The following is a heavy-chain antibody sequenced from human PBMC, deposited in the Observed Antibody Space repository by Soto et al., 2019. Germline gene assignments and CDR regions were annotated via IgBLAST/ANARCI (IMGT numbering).Heavy chain of an antibody. CDR1: GYTFIYFW. J-gene: IGHJ4*02. Sequence: GESLKISCQASGYTFIYFWVAWVRQVPGKGLEWMGVIYPGASDIRYSPSFEGHVTMTRDTSISTAYMELSRLRSDDTAVYYCARGYDGTLNYWGQGTLVTVSS. CDR3: ARGYDGTLNY. CDR2: IYPGASDI. D-gene: IGHD1-1*01. V-gene: IGHV5-51*01.